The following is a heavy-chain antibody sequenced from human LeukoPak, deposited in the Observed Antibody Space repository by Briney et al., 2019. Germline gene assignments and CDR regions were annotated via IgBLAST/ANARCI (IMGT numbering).Heavy chain of an antibody. CDR2: ISGSSSTI. V-gene: IGHV3-48*01. J-gene: IGHJ4*02. CDR1: GFTLSDYN. Sequence: GGSLRLSCVASGFTLSDYNMHWVRQAPGKGLEWISYISGSSSTIYYADSVRGRFTISRDNARNSLYLQMNSLRAEGTAVYYCARQDYGGNSYYFDYWGQGTLVTVSS. CDR3: ARQDYGGNSYYFDY. D-gene: IGHD4-23*01.